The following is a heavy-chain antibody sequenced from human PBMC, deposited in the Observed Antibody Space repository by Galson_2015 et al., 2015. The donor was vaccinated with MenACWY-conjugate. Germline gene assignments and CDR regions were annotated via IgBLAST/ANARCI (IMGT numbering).Heavy chain of an antibody. J-gene: IGHJ4*02. Sequence: SLRLSCAASGFTFSNAWMNWVRQAPGKGLEWDGLIKSKTNGGTTTYAAPVKGRFTISRVYSKNTLDLQMNSLKTEDTAVYYCTTISTYYYDSSGYYYFDYWGQGTLVPGSS. CDR2: IKSKTNGGTT. CDR1: GFTFSNAW. D-gene: IGHD3-22*01. V-gene: IGHV3-15*06. CDR3: TTISTYYYDSSGYYYFDY.